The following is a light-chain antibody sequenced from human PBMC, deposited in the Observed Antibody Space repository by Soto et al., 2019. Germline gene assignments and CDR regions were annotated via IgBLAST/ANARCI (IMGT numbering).Light chain of an antibody. CDR1: QSVSSN. Sequence: EIVMTQSPATLSVSPGERATLSCRASQSVSSNLAWYQQKPGQAPRLLIYGASTRATGIPARFSGSRSGTESTLTISSLQSEDVPVDYCQQYNNCTQNFGHGTKVEIK. CDR3: QQYNNCTQN. CDR2: GAS. V-gene: IGKV3-15*01. J-gene: IGKJ1*01.